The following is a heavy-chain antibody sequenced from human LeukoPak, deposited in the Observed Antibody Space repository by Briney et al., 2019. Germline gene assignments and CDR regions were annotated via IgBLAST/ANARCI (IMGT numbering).Heavy chain of an antibody. J-gene: IGHJ4*02. D-gene: IGHD6-13*01. CDR2: ISTSTSYI. V-gene: IGHV3-21*06. CDR3: ARGGGMRSWYDFDY. CDR1: GFTFSSYA. Sequence: PGGSLRLSCAASGFTFSSYAMTWVRQAPGKGLEWVSSISTSTSYIYYADSVKGRFTISRDNAKNSVHLQMNNLRAEDTAVYYCARGGGMRSWYDFDYWGQGILVTVSS.